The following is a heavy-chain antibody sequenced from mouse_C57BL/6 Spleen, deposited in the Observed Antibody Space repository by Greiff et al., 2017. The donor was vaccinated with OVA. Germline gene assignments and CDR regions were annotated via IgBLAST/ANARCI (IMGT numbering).Heavy chain of an antibody. CDR3: ARERDYYGSSSYFDV. CDR1: GYTFTSYW. D-gene: IGHD1-1*01. J-gene: IGHJ1*03. Sequence: QVQLQQPGAELVRPGSSVKLSCKASGYTFTSYWMHWVKQRPIQGLEWIGNIDPSDSETHYNQKFKDKATLTVDKSSSTAYMQLSSLTSEDSAVYYCARERDYYGSSSYFDVWGTGTTVTVSS. V-gene: IGHV1-52*01. CDR2: IDPSDSET.